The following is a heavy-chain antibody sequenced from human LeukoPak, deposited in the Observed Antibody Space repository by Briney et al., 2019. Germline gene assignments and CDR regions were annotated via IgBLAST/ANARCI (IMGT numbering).Heavy chain of an antibody. J-gene: IGHJ5*02. CDR2: FDPEDGET. D-gene: IGHD2-21*01. CDR1: GYTFTGYY. CDR3: ATSPYSAKTNWFDP. V-gene: IGHV1-24*01. Sequence: ASVKVSCKASGYTFTGYYMHWVRQAPGKGLEWMGGFDPEDGETIYAQKFQGRVTMTEDTSTDTAYMELSSLRSEDTAVYYCATSPYSAKTNWFDPWGQGTLVTVSS.